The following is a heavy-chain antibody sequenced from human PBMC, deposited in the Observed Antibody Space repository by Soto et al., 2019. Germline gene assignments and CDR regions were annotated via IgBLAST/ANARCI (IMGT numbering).Heavy chain of an antibody. D-gene: IGHD3-22*01. J-gene: IGHJ6*02. CDR3: ARHNYDSSGTAVDV. Sequence: SETLSLTCTVSGGSISSGGYYWSWIRQHPGRGLEWIGYIYYSGSTYYNPSLKSRVTISVDTSKNQFSLKLSSVTAADTAVYYCARHNYDSSGTAVDVWGQGTTVTVS. CDR1: GGSISSGGYY. CDR2: IYYSGST. V-gene: IGHV4-31*03.